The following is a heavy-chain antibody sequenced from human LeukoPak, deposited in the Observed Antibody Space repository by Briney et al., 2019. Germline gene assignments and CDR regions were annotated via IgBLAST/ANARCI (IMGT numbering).Heavy chain of an antibody. CDR3: ARYREVGATVDY. CDR1: GYSISSGYC. V-gene: IGHV4-38-2*02. J-gene: IGHJ4*02. Sequence: SETLSLTCTVSGYSISSGYCWGWIRQPPGKGLEWIGTIYHDGRTYFNPSLKSRVTISLDTSKNQFSLKLSSVTAADTAVYYCARYREVGATVDYWGQGTLVTVSS. CDR2: IYHDGRT. D-gene: IGHD1-26*01.